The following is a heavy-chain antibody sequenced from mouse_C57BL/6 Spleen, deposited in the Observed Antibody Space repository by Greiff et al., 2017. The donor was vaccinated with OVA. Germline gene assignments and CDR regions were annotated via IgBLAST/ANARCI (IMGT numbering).Heavy chain of an antibody. D-gene: IGHD1-1*01. CDR1: GYTFTDYE. CDR3: TRNYYGSPYAMDY. V-gene: IGHV1-15*01. J-gene: IGHJ4*01. CDR2: IDPETGGT. Sequence: VQLQQSGAELVRPGASVTLSCKASGYTFTDYEMHWVKQTPVHGLEWIGAIDPETGGTAYNQKFKGKAILTADTSSSTAYLELRSLTSEDSAVYYCTRNYYGSPYAMDYWGQGTSVTVSS.